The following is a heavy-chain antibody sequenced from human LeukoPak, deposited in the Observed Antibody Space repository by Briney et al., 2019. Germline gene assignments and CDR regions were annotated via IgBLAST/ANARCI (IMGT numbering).Heavy chain of an antibody. J-gene: IGHJ4*02. V-gene: IGHV3-7*01. CDR1: GFTFSSYW. CDR3: ARDQLRYFDWLLSFDY. Sequence: PGGSLRLSCAASGFTFSSYWMSWVRQAPGKGLEWVANIKQEGSEKYYVDSVKGRFTISRDNAKNSLYLQMNSLRAEDTAVYYCARDQLRYFDWLLSFDYWGQGTLVTVPS. D-gene: IGHD3-9*01. CDR2: IKQEGSEK.